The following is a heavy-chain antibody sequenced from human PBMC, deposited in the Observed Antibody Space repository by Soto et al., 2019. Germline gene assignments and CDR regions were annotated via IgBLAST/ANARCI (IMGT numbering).Heavy chain of an antibody. CDR2: IGSDGTAI. V-gene: IGHV3-23*05. CDR1: GFTFNTYA. CDR3: ARPGLTVPGTRYFDY. J-gene: IGHJ4*02. Sequence: LRLSCAASGFTFNTYAMSWVRQAPGKGLEWVSAIGSDGTAIQYADSVNGRFTISKDNSKDTLHLQMNSLTAEDTAVYYCARPGLTVPGTRYFDYWGQGALVTVSS. D-gene: IGHD6-19*01.